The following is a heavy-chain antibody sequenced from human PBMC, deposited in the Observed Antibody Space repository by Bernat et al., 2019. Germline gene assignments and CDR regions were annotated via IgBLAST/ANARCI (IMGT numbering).Heavy chain of an antibody. V-gene: IGHV3-33*01. J-gene: IGHJ4*02. Sequence: QVQLVESGGGVVQPGRSLRLSCAASGFTFSSYGMHWVRQAPGKGLEWVAVIWYDGSNKDYEDSVKGRFTISRDNSKNTLYLQMNSLRAEDTAVYYCARDLGSPYSGSYYLTYDYWGQGTLVTVSS. D-gene: IGHD1-26*01. CDR2: IWYDGSNK. CDR1: GFTFSSYG. CDR3: ARDLGSPYSGSYYLTYDY.